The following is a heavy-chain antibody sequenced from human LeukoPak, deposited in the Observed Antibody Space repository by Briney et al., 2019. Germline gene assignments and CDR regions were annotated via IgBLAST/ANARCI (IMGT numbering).Heavy chain of an antibody. Sequence: PGGSLRLSCAASGFTFSSYAMSWVRQAPGKGLEWVSAISGSGGSTYYADSVKGRFTISRDNSKNTLYLQMNSLRAEDTAVYCCAHHRGSSSWYHVYFDYWGQGTLVTVSS. J-gene: IGHJ4*02. CDR2: ISGSGGST. CDR1: GFTFSSYA. CDR3: AHHRGSSSWYHVYFDY. D-gene: IGHD6-13*01. V-gene: IGHV3-23*01.